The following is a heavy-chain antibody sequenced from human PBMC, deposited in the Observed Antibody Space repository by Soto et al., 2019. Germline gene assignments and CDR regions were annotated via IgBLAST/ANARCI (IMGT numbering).Heavy chain of an antibody. CDR3: ARDPSNYGDYGRFDY. J-gene: IGHJ4*02. Sequence: GGSLRLSCAASGFSFSGFGMHWVRQAPGKGLEWAAVIWYDGSNEYYGDSVKGRFTISRDNSKNTLYLQMNSLRAEDTAVYYCARDPSNYGDYGRFDYWGQGTLVTVSS. V-gene: IGHV3-33*01. D-gene: IGHD4-17*01. CDR1: GFSFSGFG. CDR2: IWYDGSNE.